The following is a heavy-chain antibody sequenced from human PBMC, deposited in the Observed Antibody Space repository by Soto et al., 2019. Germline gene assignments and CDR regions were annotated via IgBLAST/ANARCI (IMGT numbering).Heavy chain of an antibody. CDR1: GYTFTGYD. Sequence: ASVKVSCKASGYTFTGYDINWVRQAAGQGLEWMGWMTPNSGNTGHAQKFQGRVTMTRNISIDTAYMELSSLRSDDTAVYYCVRGLGLYNELWGGQGTLVTVSS. CDR2: MTPNSGNT. CDR3: VRGLGLYNELW. D-gene: IGHD2-21*01. V-gene: IGHV1-8*01. J-gene: IGHJ4*02.